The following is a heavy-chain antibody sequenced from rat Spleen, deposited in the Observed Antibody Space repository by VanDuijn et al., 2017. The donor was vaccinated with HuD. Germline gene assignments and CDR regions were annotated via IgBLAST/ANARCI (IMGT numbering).Heavy chain of an antibody. CDR3: AREDYYNGNWYFDF. V-gene: IGHV5-7*01. J-gene: IGHJ1*01. CDR2: ISDSGSRI. CDR1: GFTFSDNY. Sequence: EVQLVESGGGLVQPGRSLKVSCAASGFTFSDNYMAWVRQAPKKGLEWVATISDSGSRIYYPDSVKGRFTISRDNARGSLYLQMNSLKSEDTATYYCAREDYYNGNWYFDFWGPGTMVTVSS. D-gene: IGHD1-1*01.